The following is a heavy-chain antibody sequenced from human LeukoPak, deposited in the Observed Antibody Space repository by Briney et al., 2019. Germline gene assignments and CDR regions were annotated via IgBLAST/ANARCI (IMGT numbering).Heavy chain of an antibody. CDR1: GGSFSGYY. CDR2: INHSGST. D-gene: IGHD5-18*01. V-gene: IGHV4-34*01. Sequence: SETLSLTCAVYGGSFSGYYWSWIRQPPGKGLEWIGEINHSGSTYYNPSLKSRVTISVDTSKNQFSLKLSSVTAADTAVYYCARDIGYSYGYFYYYGMDVWGQGTTVTVSS. J-gene: IGHJ6*02. CDR3: ARDIGYSYGYFYYYGMDV.